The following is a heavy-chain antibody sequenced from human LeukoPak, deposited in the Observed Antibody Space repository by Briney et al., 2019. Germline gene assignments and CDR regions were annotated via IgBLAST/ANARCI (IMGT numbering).Heavy chain of an antibody. Sequence: PSETLSLTCTVSGDSISSGDYYWSWIRQPAGKGLEWIGRIYTSGSTNYNPSLKSRVTMSVDTSKNQFSLKLSSVTAADTAVYYCARIRGPFYFDYWGQGTLVTVSS. CDR2: IYTSGST. CDR3: ARIRGPFYFDY. J-gene: IGHJ4*02. CDR1: GDSISSGDYY. V-gene: IGHV4-61*02.